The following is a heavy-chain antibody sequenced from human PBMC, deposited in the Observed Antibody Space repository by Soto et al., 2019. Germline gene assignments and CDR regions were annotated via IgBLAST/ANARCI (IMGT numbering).Heavy chain of an antibody. D-gene: IGHD1-26*01. CDR3: VDCGSSAFDC. J-gene: IGHJ4*02. V-gene: IGHV3-23*01. Sequence: GGSLRLSCAASGLIFSSYAMSWVRQAPGRGLEWVSSISGGGTTHYADSVKGRFTVSRDNSKKMLYLQMNSLKTEDTAVYYCVDCGSSAFDCWGQGTLVTVSS. CDR1: GLIFSSYA. CDR2: ISGGGTT.